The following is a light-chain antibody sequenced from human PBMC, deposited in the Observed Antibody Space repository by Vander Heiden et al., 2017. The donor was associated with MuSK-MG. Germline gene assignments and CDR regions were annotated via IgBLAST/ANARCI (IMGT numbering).Light chain of an antibody. CDR1: TTDVGAYNR. Sequence: QSALTQPPSVSGSPGQSVTISCTGTTTDVGAYNRVSWYQQPPGTAPKLVIYGVSNRPSGVPDRFSGSKSGNTASLTISGRQAEDEADYYCCSNRGGSILVFGGGTKVTVL. CDR2: GVS. J-gene: IGLJ3*02. V-gene: IGLV2-18*02. CDR3: CSNRGGSILV.